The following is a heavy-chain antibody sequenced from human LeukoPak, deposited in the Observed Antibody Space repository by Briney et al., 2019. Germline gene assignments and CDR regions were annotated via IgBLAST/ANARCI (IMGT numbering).Heavy chain of an antibody. D-gene: IGHD3-22*01. Sequence: GGSLRLSCAASGFTFSSYDIHWVRQATGKGLEWVSGIGTAGEIYYPGSVKGRFTISRDNAKNSLYLQMNSLRAEDTAVYYCAKVPGITMIVVVLVFDYWGQGTLVTVSS. CDR2: IGTAGEI. CDR3: AKVPGITMIVVVLVFDY. V-gene: IGHV3-13*01. J-gene: IGHJ4*02. CDR1: GFTFSSYD.